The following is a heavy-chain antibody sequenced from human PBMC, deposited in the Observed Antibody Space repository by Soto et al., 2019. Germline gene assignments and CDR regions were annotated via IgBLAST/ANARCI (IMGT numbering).Heavy chain of an antibody. CDR3: ARRVATRQMGYYFDY. CDR1: GGSISSYY. CDR2: IYYSGST. Sequence: SETLSLTCTVSGGSISSYYWSWIRQPPGKGLEWIGYIYYSGSTNYNPSLKSRVTTSVDASKNQFSLKLSSVTAADTAVYYCARRVATRQMGYYFDYWGQGTLVTVSS. V-gene: IGHV4-59*01. J-gene: IGHJ4*02. D-gene: IGHD6-6*01.